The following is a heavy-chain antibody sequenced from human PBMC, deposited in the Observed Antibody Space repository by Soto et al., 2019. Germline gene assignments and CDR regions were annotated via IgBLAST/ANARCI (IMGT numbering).Heavy chain of an antibody. CDR3: ARDRRYCSGGSCSADDAFDI. Sequence: QVQLQESGPGLVKPSETLSLTCTVSGASISRYYWSWIRQPPGKGLEWIGYIYYSGSTNYNPSLKSRATISVDTSKNQFSLTLSSVTAADTAVYYCARDRRYCSGGSCSADDAFDIWGQGTMVTVSS. D-gene: IGHD2-15*01. CDR2: IYYSGST. J-gene: IGHJ3*02. V-gene: IGHV4-59*01. CDR1: GASISRYY.